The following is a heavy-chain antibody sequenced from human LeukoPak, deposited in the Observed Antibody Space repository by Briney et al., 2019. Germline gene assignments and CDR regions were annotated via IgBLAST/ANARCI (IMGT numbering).Heavy chain of an antibody. CDR3: AKDLEGGTEDYYGMDV. Sequence: GGSLRLSCAASGITFSSYDMHWVRQAPGKGLEWLAVRWYDGSNKYYADSVKGRFTISRDNSKNTLYLQMYSLRAEDTAVYYCAKDLEGGTEDYYGMDVWGQGTTVTVSS. J-gene: IGHJ6*02. V-gene: IGHV3-30*02. D-gene: IGHD1-26*01. CDR1: GITFSSYD. CDR2: RWYDGSNK.